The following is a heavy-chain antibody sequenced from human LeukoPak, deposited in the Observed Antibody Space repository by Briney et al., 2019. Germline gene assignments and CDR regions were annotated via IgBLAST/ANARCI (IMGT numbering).Heavy chain of an antibody. CDR2: IYPGDYDT. D-gene: IGHD1-14*01. J-gene: IGHJ4*02. CDR1: GSSFTYYW. V-gene: IGHV5-51*07. CDR3: ARHDNVRGFDY. Sequence: GESLKISWKGSGSSFTYYWIGLVQPMPGKGVGLMWIIYPGDYDTRYSPFYEGQITMSANKSITTAYLQWSSLKASDTAMYYCARHDNVRGFDYWGQETLVSVPS.